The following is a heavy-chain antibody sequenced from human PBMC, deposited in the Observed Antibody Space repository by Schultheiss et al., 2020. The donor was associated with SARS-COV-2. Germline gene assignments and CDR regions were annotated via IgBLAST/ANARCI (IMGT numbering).Heavy chain of an antibody. Sequence: SETLSLTCAVYGGSFSGYYWSWIRQPPGKGLEWIGEINHSGSTNYNPSLKSRVTISVDTSKNQFSLKLSSVTAADTAVYYCARDLLVSHIVVVTGAFDIWGQGTMVTVSS. CDR2: INHSGST. V-gene: IGHV4-34*01. CDR3: ARDLLVSHIVVVTGAFDI. D-gene: IGHD2-21*02. J-gene: IGHJ3*02. CDR1: GGSFSGYY.